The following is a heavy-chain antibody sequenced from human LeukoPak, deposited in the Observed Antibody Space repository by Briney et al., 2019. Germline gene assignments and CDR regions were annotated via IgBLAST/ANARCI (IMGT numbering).Heavy chain of an antibody. CDR1: GYTFTRHG. Sequence: ASVTVSCRTSGYTFTRHGISWVRQAPGQGLEWMAWIGVYNGNTNYAQQFQGRVTVTTDTSRSTAYMELRGLRSDDTAMYYCARDMRAARTFDYWGQGSLVTVSS. V-gene: IGHV1-18*01. D-gene: IGHD6-6*01. J-gene: IGHJ4*02. CDR2: IGVYNGNT. CDR3: ARDMRAARTFDY.